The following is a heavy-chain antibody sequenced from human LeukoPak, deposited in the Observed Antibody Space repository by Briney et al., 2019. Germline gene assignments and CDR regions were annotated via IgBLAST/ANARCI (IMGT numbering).Heavy chain of an antibody. CDR3: ARQGAYGDYSYYYGMDV. CDR2: IYYSGST. J-gene: IGHJ6*02. CDR1: GGSISSSSYY. D-gene: IGHD4-17*01. V-gene: IGHV4-39*01. Sequence: SETLSLTCTVSGGSISSSSYYWGWIRQPPGKGLEWIGSIYYSGSTYYNPSLKSRVTISVDTSKNQFSLKLSSVTAADTAVYYCARQGAYGDYSYYYGMDVWGQGTMVTVSS.